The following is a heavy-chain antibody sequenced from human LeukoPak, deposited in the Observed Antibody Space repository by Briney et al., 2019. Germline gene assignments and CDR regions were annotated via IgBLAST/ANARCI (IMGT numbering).Heavy chain of an antibody. CDR3: ARIDTSGYNGYSFDY. CDR2: IYYSGNT. D-gene: IGHD3-22*01. Sequence: SETLSLTCTVSGGSISSYYWSWIRQPPEKGLEFNGYIYYSGNTNYNPSLKSRVTISVDTSKNQFSLKLSSVTAADTAVYYCARIDTSGYNGYSFDYWGQGTLVTVSS. V-gene: IGHV4-59*12. J-gene: IGHJ4*02. CDR1: GGSISSYY.